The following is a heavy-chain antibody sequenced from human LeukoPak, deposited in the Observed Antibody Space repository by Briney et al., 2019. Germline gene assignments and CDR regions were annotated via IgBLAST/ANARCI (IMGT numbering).Heavy chain of an antibody. D-gene: IGHD4-17*01. CDR3: ARVGPVDDSGDYAHDY. J-gene: IGHJ4*02. Sequence: GGCLRLSCAASGFTFSTYTMHWVRQAPGKGLEYVSAISSNGGSKYYANSVKGRFTISRDNSKNTLYLQMGSLRAEDMAVYHCARVGPVDDSGDYAHDYWGQGTLVTVSS. V-gene: IGHV3-64*01. CDR1: GFTFSTYT. CDR2: ISSNGGSK.